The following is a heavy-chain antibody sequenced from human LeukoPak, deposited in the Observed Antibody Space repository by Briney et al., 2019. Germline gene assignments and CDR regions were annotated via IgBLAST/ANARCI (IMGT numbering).Heavy chain of an antibody. CDR2: IGGRDGST. CDR1: GFTFSSCG. CDR3: AKGHYYGSGSLDY. D-gene: IGHD3-10*01. J-gene: IGHJ4*02. Sequence: GGSLRLSCAASGFTFSSCGMSWVRQAPGKGLEWVSAIGGRDGSTYYADSVKGRFTISRDNSKNTLYVQMNSLRAEDTAVYYCAKGHYYGSGSLDYWGQGTLVTVSS. V-gene: IGHV3-23*01.